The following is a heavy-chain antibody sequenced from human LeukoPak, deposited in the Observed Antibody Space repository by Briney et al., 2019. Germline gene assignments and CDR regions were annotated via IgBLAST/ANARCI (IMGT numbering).Heavy chain of an antibody. V-gene: IGHV3-30-3*01. CDR3: AKDWGQRGVGASLGH. CDR1: GFTFSSHA. Sequence: GGSLRLSCAASGFTFSSHAMVWVRQAPGKGLEWVSFISYDGSNKVHADSVMGRFTISRDNSKNAVDLQLNSLRDEDTAVYYCAKDWGQRGVGASLGHWGQGTLVIVSS. J-gene: IGHJ4*02. D-gene: IGHD1-26*01. CDR2: ISYDGSNK.